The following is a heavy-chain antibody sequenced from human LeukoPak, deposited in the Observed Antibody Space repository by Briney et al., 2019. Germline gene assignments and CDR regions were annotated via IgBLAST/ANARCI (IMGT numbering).Heavy chain of an antibody. V-gene: IGHV3-53*01. J-gene: IGHJ4*02. CDR1: GFTVSGNY. D-gene: IGHD3-22*01. Sequence: GGSLRLSCAASGFTVSGNYMTWVRQAPGKGLEWVSVIYSAGTTYYTDSVKGRFTISRDNSKNTLYIQMNSLRTEDTAVYYCARGTSSGYFQLYFDYWGQGTLVTVSS. CDR2: IYSAGTT. CDR3: ARGTSSGYFQLYFDY.